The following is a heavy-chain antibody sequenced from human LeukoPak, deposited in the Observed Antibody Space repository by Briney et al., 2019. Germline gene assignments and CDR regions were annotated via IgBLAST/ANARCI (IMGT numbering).Heavy chain of an antibody. D-gene: IGHD2-15*01. Sequence: SQTLSLTCAISGDSVSSNSAAWNWIRQSPSRGLEWLGRTYYRSKWYNDYAVSVKSRITINPDTSKNRFSLQLNSVTPEDTAVYYCARETYCSGGSCYSNSYYYYGMDVWGQGTTVTVSS. J-gene: IGHJ6*02. CDR2: TYYRSKWYN. CDR1: GDSVSSNSAA. CDR3: ARETYCSGGSCYSNSYYYYGMDV. V-gene: IGHV6-1*01.